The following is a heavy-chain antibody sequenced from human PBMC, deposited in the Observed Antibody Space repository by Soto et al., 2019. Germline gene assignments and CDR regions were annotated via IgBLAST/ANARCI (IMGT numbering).Heavy chain of an antibody. Sequence: GASVKVSCKASGYTFTSYAMHWVRQAPGQRLEWMGWINAGNGNTKYAQKFQGRVTMTTDTSTSTAYMELRSLRSDDTAVYYCARSSGYSYGFDYWGQGTLVTVSS. D-gene: IGHD5-18*01. V-gene: IGHV1-3*01. CDR2: INAGNGNT. CDR3: ARSSGYSYGFDY. CDR1: GYTFTSYA. J-gene: IGHJ4*02.